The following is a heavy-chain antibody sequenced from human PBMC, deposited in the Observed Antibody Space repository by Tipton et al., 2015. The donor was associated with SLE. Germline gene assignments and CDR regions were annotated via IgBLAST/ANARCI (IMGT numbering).Heavy chain of an antibody. CDR3: ARRGGGFCSGGTCFYDYAMDV. D-gene: IGHD2-15*01. Sequence: TLSLTCTVSGGYISSYYWSWIRQPPGKGLEWIGYIYYSGSTNYNPSLKSRVTISVDTSKNQFSLKLSSVTAADTAVYYCARRGGGFCSGGTCFYDYAMDVWGQGTTVAVSS. CDR2: IYYSGST. V-gene: IGHV4-59*08. CDR1: GGYISSYY. J-gene: IGHJ6*02.